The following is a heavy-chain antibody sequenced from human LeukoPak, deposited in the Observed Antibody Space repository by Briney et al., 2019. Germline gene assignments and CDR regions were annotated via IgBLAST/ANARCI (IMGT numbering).Heavy chain of an antibody. D-gene: IGHD3-10*01. J-gene: IGHJ4*02. CDR1: GFTFNGYG. Sequence: GRSLRLSCAASGFTFNGYGMHWVRQAPGKGLEWVAIIWYDGSKKYYADSVKGRFTISRDSSKNTLYLQMNSLRAEDTATYYCARGSFGIDYWGQGTLVTVSS. CDR3: ARGSFGIDY. V-gene: IGHV3-33*01. CDR2: IWYDGSKK.